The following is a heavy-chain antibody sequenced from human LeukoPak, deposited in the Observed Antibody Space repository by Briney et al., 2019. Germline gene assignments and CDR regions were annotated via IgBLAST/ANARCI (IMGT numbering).Heavy chain of an antibody. CDR3: AKAGSNWSSDY. CDR1: GFTFDDYG. CDR2: ITDSGGGT. V-gene: IGHV3-23*01. Sequence: GGSLRLSRAASGFTFDDYGMSWVRQAPGKGLEWVSAITDSGGGTYYADSVKGRFTISRDNSKNTLYLQMKSLRAEDTAVYYCAKAGSNWSSDYWGQGTLVTVSS. D-gene: IGHD6-13*01. J-gene: IGHJ4*02.